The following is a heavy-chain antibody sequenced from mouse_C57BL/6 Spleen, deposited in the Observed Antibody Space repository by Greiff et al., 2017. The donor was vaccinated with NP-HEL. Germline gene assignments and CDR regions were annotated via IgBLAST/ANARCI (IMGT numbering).Heavy chain of an antibody. J-gene: IGHJ4*01. Sequence: QVQLQQSGPELVKPGASVKISCKASGYAFSSSWMNWVKQRPGKGLEWIGRIYPGDGDTNYNGKFKGKATLTADKSSSTAYMQLSSLTSEDSAVYFCARRGQLRDYAMDDWGQGTSVTVSS. D-gene: IGHD3-3*01. CDR2: IYPGDGDT. CDR1: GYAFSSSW. CDR3: ARRGQLRDYAMDD. V-gene: IGHV1-82*01.